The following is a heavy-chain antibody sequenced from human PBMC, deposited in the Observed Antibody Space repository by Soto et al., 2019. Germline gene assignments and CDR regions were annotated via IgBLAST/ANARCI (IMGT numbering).Heavy chain of an antibody. V-gene: IGHV1-46*03. CDR2: INPSGGST. CDR1: GYTFTSYY. D-gene: IGHD2-2*01. Sequence: ASVKVSCKASGYTFTSYYMHWVRQAPGQGLEWMGIINPSGGSTSYAQKFQGRVTMTRDTSTSTVYMELSSLRSEDTAVYYCARAAPPEYCSSTSCYRGEDAFDIWG. CDR3: ARAAPPEYCSSTSCYRGEDAFDI. J-gene: IGHJ3*02.